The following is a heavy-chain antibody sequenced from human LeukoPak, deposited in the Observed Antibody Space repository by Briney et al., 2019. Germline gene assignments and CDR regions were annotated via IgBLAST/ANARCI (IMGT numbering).Heavy chain of an antibody. J-gene: IGHJ3*01. CDR2: INPNTGDI. D-gene: IGHD2-2*01. V-gene: IGHV1-2*02. Sequence: ASVKVSCKASGYTFTGYYMHWVRQAPGQGLEWVGWINPNTGDIKYSQKLQGRVSMTGDTSNGTAYMELNSLTSNDTAVYYCAREVLVVSDVLQGINAFDVWGQGTLVFVSS. CDR1: GYTFTGYY. CDR3: AREVLVVSDVLQGINAFDV.